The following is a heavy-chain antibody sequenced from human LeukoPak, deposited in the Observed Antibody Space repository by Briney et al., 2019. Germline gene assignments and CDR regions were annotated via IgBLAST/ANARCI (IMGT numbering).Heavy chain of an antibody. V-gene: IGHV1-3*02. CDR3: AREGPYCSGGSCTIDY. CDR2: SNAGNGNT. D-gene: IGHD2-15*01. CDR1: GYTFTSYA. J-gene: IGHJ4*02. Sequence: ASVNVSCKASGYTFTSYAMHWVRQAPGQRLEWMGWSNAGNGNTKYSQEFQGRVTITRDTSASTAYMELSSLRSEDMAVYYCAREGPYCSGGSCTIDYWGQGTLVTVSS.